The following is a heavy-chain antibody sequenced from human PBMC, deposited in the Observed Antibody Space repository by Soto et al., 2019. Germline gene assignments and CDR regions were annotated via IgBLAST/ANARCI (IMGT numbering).Heavy chain of an antibody. CDR1: GYTFSDYY. V-gene: IGHV3-11*01. D-gene: IGHD3-3*01. Sequence: PGGSLRLSCAASGYTFSDYYMSWIRQAPGKGLEWISYIDTSGTKIYYADSVKGRFTITRDNAKNSLYLEMNSLRDEDTAVYYCASHYDMWSGYLSPVDYWDQGTLVTVSS. CDR3: ASHYDMWSGYLSPVDY. CDR2: IDTSGTKI. J-gene: IGHJ4*02.